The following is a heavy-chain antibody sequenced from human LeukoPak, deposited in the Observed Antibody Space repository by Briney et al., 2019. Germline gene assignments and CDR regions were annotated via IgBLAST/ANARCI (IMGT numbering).Heavy chain of an antibody. CDR3: AAPAAGTGRGFQH. V-gene: IGHV4-34*01. J-gene: IGHJ1*01. CDR1: GGSFSGYY. D-gene: IGHD6-13*01. CDR2: INHSGST. Sequence: SETLSLTCAVYGGSFSGYYWSWIRQPPGKGLEWIGEINHSGSTKYNPSLKSRVTISVDTSKNQFSLKLSSVTAADTAVYYCAAPAAGTGRGFQHWGQGTLVTVSS.